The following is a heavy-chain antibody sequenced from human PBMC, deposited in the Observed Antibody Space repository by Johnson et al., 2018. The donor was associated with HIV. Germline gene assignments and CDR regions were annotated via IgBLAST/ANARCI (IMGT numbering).Heavy chain of an antibody. CDR3: ARNEYSNYGGRDAFDI. V-gene: IGHV3-66*01. D-gene: IGHD4-11*01. J-gene: IGHJ3*02. CDR1: GFTVSCNY. Sequence: VESGGGVVQPGRSLRLSCAASGFTVSCNYMSWVRQAPGKGLEWVSVIYSGGSTYYADSVQGRFTISRDNSKNTLYLQMNGLRAEDTAVYYCARNEYSNYGGRDAFDIWGQGTMVTVPS. CDR2: IYSGGST.